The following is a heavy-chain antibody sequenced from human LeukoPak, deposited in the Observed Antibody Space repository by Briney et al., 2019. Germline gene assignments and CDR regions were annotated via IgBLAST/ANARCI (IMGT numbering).Heavy chain of an antibody. CDR2: IYYSGST. Sequence: SEALSLTCTVSGGSISSYYWSWIRQPPGKGLEWIGYIYYSGSTNYNPSLKSRVTISVDTSKNQFSLKLSSVTAADTAVYYCARGEWQQLVGTTWGQGTLVTVSS. D-gene: IGHD6-13*01. J-gene: IGHJ5*02. CDR1: GGSISSYY. V-gene: IGHV4-59*01. CDR3: ARGEWQQLVGTT.